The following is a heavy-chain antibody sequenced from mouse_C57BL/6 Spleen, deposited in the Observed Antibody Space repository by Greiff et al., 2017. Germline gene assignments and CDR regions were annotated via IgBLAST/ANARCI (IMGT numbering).Heavy chain of an antibody. V-gene: IGHV1-76*01. Sequence: VQLQQSGAELVRPGASVKLSCKASGYTFTDYYINWVKQRPGQGLEWIARIYPGSGNTYYNEKFKGKATLTAEKSSSTAYMQLSSLTSEDSAVYFCAREDYYVSSSFYIDYWGQGTPLTVSS. D-gene: IGHD1-1*01. CDR3: AREDYYVSSSFYIDY. CDR1: GYTFTDYY. J-gene: IGHJ2*01. CDR2: IYPGSGNT.